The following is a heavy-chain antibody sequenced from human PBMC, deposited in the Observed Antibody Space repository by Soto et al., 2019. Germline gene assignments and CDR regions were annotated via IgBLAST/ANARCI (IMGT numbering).Heavy chain of an antibody. CDR2: IYHSGTT. CDR3: ARGGYRTLAWFDP. V-gene: IGHV4-59*01. J-gene: IGHJ5*02. Sequence: QVQVQESGPGLVKPSETLSLTCTVSGGSISNYYWSWIRQSPGKGLEWIANIYHSGTTNYNLSLKGLVSISIDSSKNQVSLRLKSVTAADTAVYYCARGGYRTLAWFDPWGQGTLVTVSS. D-gene: IGHD5-18*01. CDR1: GGSISNYY.